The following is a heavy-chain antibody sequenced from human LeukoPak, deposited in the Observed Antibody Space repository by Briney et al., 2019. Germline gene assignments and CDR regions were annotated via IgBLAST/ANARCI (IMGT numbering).Heavy chain of an antibody. CDR3: AKDSVGVAGPDY. V-gene: IGHV3-23*01. CDR2: ITCRGGGT. D-gene: IGHD6-19*01. J-gene: IGHJ4*02. Sequence: PGGSLRLSCAASGFTFSTYAMSCVRQARGEGLQWVSTITCRGGGTFYADSVKGRFTISRDNSKNTLYLQMSSLRAEDTAVYYCAKDSVGVAGPDYWGQGTLVTVSS. CDR1: GFTFSTYA.